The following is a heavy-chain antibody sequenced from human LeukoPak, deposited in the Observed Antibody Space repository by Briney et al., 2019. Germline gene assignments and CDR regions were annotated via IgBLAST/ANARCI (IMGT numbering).Heavy chain of an antibody. Sequence: GRSLRLSCTASGFNFGDYNMNWVRQAPGKGQEWVGYIRAKTHDGTADYAASVKGRFTISRDDSKSIAYLQMTGLDSEDTAVYYCTRGQLYPYGPEFDFWGQGTLVTVSS. CDR2: IRAKTHDGTA. D-gene: IGHD3-10*01. CDR3: TRGQLYPYGPEFDF. V-gene: IGHV3-49*04. CDR1: GFNFGDYN. J-gene: IGHJ4*02.